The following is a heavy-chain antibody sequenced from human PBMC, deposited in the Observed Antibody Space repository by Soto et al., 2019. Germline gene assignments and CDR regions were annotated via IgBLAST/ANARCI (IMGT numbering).Heavy chain of an antibody. D-gene: IGHD1-26*01. Sequence: EVQLLESGGGLVQPGGSLRVSCAASGFTFSNYAMSWVRQAPGKGLEWVSAISGSGGSTYYADSVKGRFTISRDNSKNTLYLQMNGLRAEDTAVYYCAKDSGLFRGSYFLRWFDPWGQGTLVTVSS. CDR2: ISGSGGST. J-gene: IGHJ5*02. CDR1: GFTFSNYA. V-gene: IGHV3-23*01. CDR3: AKDSGLFRGSYFLRWFDP.